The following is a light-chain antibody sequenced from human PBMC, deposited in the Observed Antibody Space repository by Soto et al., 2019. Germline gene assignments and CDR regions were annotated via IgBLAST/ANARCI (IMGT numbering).Light chain of an antibody. Sequence: LLAQSPFALSLSPGERATLSCRASQSVSTDLAWYQQKPGQAPRLLIYDASNRATGIPVRFAGSGSGTDFALTISSLEPEHFVPYYCEHPPTRFGGGTKV. V-gene: IGKV3-11*01. CDR1: QSVSTD. CDR2: DAS. J-gene: IGKJ4*01. CDR3: EHPPTR.